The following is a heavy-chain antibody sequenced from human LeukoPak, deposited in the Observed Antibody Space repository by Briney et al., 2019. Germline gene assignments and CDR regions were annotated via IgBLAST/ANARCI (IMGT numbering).Heavy chain of an antibody. J-gene: IGHJ4*02. CDR1: GYTFTGYY. Sequence: ASVKVSCKASGYTFTGYYKHWVRQAPGQALEWMGWINPNSGGTNYAQKFQGRVTMTRDTSISTAYMELSRLRSDDTAVYYCAVLWFGDSYRHFDYWGQGTLVTVSS. V-gene: IGHV1-2*02. CDR2: INPNSGGT. D-gene: IGHD3-10*01. CDR3: AVLWFGDSYRHFDY.